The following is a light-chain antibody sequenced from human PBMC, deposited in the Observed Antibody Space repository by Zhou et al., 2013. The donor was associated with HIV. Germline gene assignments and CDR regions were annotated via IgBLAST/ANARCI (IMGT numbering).Light chain of an antibody. Sequence: DIQMTQSPSSLSASVGDRVTITCRASQSITYYLNWYQQKPGKAPKLLIYAASNLQSGVPSRFSGGGSGTDFTLTISSLQPEDFATYYCQQSYSTPVSFGQGTKLEIK. V-gene: IGKV1-39*01. J-gene: IGKJ2*03. CDR2: AAS. CDR1: QSITYY. CDR3: QQSYSTPVS.